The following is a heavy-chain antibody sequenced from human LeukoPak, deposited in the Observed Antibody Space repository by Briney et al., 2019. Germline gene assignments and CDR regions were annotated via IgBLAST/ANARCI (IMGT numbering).Heavy chain of an antibody. J-gene: IGHJ4*02. Sequence: ASVKVSCKASGYTFTSYGISWVRQAPGQGLEWMGWISVYNGNTNYEQKLQGRVTMTTDTSTSTAYMELRSLRSDDAAVYYCAREVWFGELSERTLDYWGQGTLVTVSS. CDR2: ISVYNGNT. V-gene: IGHV1-18*01. CDR1: GYTFTSYG. CDR3: AREVWFGELSERTLDY. D-gene: IGHD3-10*01.